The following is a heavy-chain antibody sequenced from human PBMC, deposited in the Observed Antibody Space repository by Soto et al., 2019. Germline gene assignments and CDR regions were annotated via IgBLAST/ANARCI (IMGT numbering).Heavy chain of an antibody. D-gene: IGHD4-17*01. CDR3: AGSDYGYYFDY. CDR1: GGSISIGGYY. J-gene: IGHJ4*02. CDR2: IYYSGST. V-gene: IGHV4-31*03. Sequence: SDTLSLTCTVSGGSISIGGYYWSWIRQHPGKGLEWIGYIYYSGSTYYNPSLKSRVTISVDTSKNQFSLKLSSVTAADTAVYYCAGSDYGYYFDYWGQGTLVTVSS.